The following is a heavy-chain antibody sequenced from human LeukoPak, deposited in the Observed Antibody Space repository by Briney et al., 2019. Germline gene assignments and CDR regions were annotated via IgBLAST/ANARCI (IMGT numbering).Heavy chain of an antibody. CDR1: GGSISSSSYY. Sequence: SETLSLTCTVSGGSISSSSYYWGWIRQPPGKGLEWIGSIYYSGSTYYNPSLKGRVTISVDTSKNQFSLKLSSVTAADTAVYYCARPMGIAAAGTWFDPWGQGTLVTVSS. J-gene: IGHJ5*02. V-gene: IGHV4-39*01. CDR2: IYYSGST. D-gene: IGHD6-13*01. CDR3: ARPMGIAAAGTWFDP.